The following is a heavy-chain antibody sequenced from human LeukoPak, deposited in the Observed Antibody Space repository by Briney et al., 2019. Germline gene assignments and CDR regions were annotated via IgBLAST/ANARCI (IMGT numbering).Heavy chain of an antibody. D-gene: IGHD6-13*01. Sequence: GGSLRLSCAASGFPFSTYWMNWIHQAPGKGLEWVANINQDGRTINYGDLVKGRFTISRDNARNSLYLQMTSLRAEDTALYYCATDRGYSTFDYWGQGTLLTVSS. CDR3: ATDRGYSTFDY. CDR1: GFPFSTYW. V-gene: IGHV3-7*01. CDR2: INQDGRTI. J-gene: IGHJ4*02.